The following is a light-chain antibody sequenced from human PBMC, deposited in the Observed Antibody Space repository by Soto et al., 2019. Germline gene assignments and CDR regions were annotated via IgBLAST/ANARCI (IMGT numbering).Light chain of an antibody. CDR1: NIGSKS. CDR2: YDS. Sequence: SYELTQPPSVSVAPGKTARITCGGNNIGSKSVHWYQQKPGQAPVLVIYYDSDRPSGIPERFSGSNSGNTATLTISRVEAGDEADYYCQVWDSSSDRGVFGRGTKLTVL. J-gene: IGLJ2*01. V-gene: IGLV3-21*04. CDR3: QVWDSSSDRGV.